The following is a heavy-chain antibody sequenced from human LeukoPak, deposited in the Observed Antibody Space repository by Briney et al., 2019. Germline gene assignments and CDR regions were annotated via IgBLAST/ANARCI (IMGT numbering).Heavy chain of an antibody. CDR1: GFTFSTFS. J-gene: IGHJ4*03. CDR3: ARVLGPTAIDY. Sequence: PGGSLRLSCAASGFTFSTFSMNCVRQAPGKGLEWVSSISSSSSSTYYADSMKGRFTISRDNAKNSLFLQMNSLRAEDTAVYYCARVLGPTAIDYCGDGNLVTVSS. CDR2: ISSSSSST. D-gene: IGHD3/OR15-3a*01. V-gene: IGHV3-21*01.